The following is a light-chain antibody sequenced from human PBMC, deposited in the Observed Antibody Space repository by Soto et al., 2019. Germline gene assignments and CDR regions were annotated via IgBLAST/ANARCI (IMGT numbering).Light chain of an antibody. J-gene: IGKJ4*01. CDR2: GAS. Sequence: IVMTQSPATLSVSPGETATLSCRASQAVNTKLAWYQQSPGQPPRLLIFGASTRASGIPARFSGSGSGTEFTLTIRRLQPEDFATYYCQQYSAWPPITFGGGTRVEIK. CDR3: QQYSAWPPIT. V-gene: IGKV3D-15*01. CDR1: QAVNTK.